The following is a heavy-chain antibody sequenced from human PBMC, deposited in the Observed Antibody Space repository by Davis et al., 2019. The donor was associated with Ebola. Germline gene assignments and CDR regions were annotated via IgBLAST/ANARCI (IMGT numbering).Heavy chain of an antibody. CDR3: AREGGYYGMPHFYFDY. V-gene: IGHV4-34*01. Sequence: MPSETLSLTCAVYGGSFSGYYWSWIRQPPGKGLEWIGEINHSGSTNYNPSLKSRVTISVDTSKNQFSLKLSSVTAADTAVYYCAREGGYYGMPHFYFDYWGQGTLVTVSS. CDR1: GGSFSGYY. J-gene: IGHJ4*02. D-gene: IGHD3-22*01. CDR2: INHSGST.